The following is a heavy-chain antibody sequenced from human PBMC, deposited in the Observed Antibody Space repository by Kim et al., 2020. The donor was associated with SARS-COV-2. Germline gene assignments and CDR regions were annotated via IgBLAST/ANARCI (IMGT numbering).Heavy chain of an antibody. Sequence: GGSLRLSCAASGFTFDDYAMHWVRQAPGKGLEWVSGISWNSGSIGYADSVKGRFTISRDNAKNSLYLQMNSLRAEDTALYYCARGSDNWTYRLPGFDPWG. CDR2: ISWNSGSI. V-gene: IGHV3-9*01. CDR1: GFTFDDYA. J-gene: IGHJ5*02. CDR3: ARGSDNWTYRLPGFDP. D-gene: IGHD3-9*01.